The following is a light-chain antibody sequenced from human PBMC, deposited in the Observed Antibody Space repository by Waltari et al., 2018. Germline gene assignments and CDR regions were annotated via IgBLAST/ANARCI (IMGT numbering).Light chain of an antibody. J-gene: IGKJ1*01. CDR1: SGLYNSNNKNY. V-gene: IGKV4-1*01. CDR2: WAS. Sequence: SGLYNSNNKNYLAWYQQKPGQPPKLLIYWASTRQSGVPDRFSGGGSGTDFTLTISSLQAEDVAVYYCQQYYSSPRTFGQGTKVEIK. CDR3: QQYYSSPRT.